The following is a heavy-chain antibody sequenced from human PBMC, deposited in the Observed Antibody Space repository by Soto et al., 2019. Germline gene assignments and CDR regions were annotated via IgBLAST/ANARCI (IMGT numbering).Heavy chain of an antibody. D-gene: IGHD3-10*01. CDR3: ARGVPYGSGRGGMDV. Sequence: QVQLVQSGAEVKKPGASVKVSCKASGYTFTNYGINWVRQAPGQGLEWMGWISGYDGNTNYAQKLQGRVTMTIDTSTSTAYMELRSRRSDDTAVYFCARGVPYGSGRGGMDVWGQGTTVTVSS. CDR2: ISGYDGNT. J-gene: IGHJ6*02. CDR1: GYTFTNYG. V-gene: IGHV1-18*01.